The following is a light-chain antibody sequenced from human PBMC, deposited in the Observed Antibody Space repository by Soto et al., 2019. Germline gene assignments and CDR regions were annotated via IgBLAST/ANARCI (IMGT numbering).Light chain of an antibody. Sequence: EIVMTQSPATLSVSPGGSATLSCRASQHVSSNFAWYRQKPGQAPTLLIYRASTRATGIPARFSGGGSGTEFNLTISSLQSEDFAVYYCQQYNNWPYTFGQGTKLEIK. CDR2: RAS. CDR1: QHVSSN. V-gene: IGKV3-15*01. CDR3: QQYNNWPYT. J-gene: IGKJ2*01.